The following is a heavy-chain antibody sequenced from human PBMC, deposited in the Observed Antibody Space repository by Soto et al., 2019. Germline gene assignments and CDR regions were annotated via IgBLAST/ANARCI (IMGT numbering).Heavy chain of an antibody. D-gene: IGHD1-26*01. Sequence: PGGSLRLSCAASGFTFSCCAMHWVRQAPGKGLEWVAIISYDGSLKYYADSVKGRFTISRDNSKNTLDLQMNSLRFEDTAVYFCAKDEGGGATFGLPSGNEDWGQGTLVPVAS. CDR2: ISYDGSLK. CDR1: GFTFSCCA. V-gene: IGHV3-30*18. J-gene: IGHJ4*02. CDR3: AKDEGGGATFGLPSGNED.